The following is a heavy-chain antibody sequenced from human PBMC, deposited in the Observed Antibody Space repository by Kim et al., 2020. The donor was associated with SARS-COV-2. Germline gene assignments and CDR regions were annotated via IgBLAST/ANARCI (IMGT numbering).Heavy chain of an antibody. Sequence: NTSPSFPGHVTISADKSISTAYLQWSSLKASDTAMYYCARSITSYGDWDYWGQGTLVTVSS. J-gene: IGHJ4*02. D-gene: IGHD4-17*01. V-gene: IGHV5-10-1*01. CDR3: ARSITSYGDWDY.